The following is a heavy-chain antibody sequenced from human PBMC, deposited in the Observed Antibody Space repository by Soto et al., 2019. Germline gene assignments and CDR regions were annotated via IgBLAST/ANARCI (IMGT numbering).Heavy chain of an antibody. CDR2: ISAHNGNT. CDR1: GYTFTSSG. D-gene: IGHD1-1*01. CDR3: ARGRYGDY. V-gene: IGHV1-18*01. J-gene: IGHJ4*02. Sequence: QGHRVQSGAEVKKPGASVKVSCKASGYTFTSSGITWLRQAPGQGREWMGWISAHNGNTDYAQKLQGRVIVTRDTSTSTAYMELRSLRSDDTAGYYWARGRYGDYWGQGALVTVSS.